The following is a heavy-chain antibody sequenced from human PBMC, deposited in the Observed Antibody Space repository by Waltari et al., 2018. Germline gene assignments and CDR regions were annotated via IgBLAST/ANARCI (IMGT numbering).Heavy chain of an antibody. CDR2: INPSGGST. J-gene: IGHJ4*02. V-gene: IGHV1-46*01. Sequence: QVQLVQSGAEVKKPGASVKVSCKASGYTFTSYYMHWVRQAPGQGLEWMGIINPSGGSTSYAQKFQCRVTMTRDTSTSTVYMELSSLRSEDTAVYYCARGGVYSGYDSSLSDYWGQGTLVTVSS. D-gene: IGHD5-12*01. CDR3: ARGGVYSGYDSSLSDY. CDR1: GYTFTSYY.